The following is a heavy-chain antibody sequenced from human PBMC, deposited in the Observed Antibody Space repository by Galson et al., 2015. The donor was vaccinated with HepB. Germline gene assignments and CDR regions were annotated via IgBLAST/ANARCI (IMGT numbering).Heavy chain of an antibody. J-gene: IGHJ4*02. D-gene: IGHD2/OR15-2a*01. CDR2: ISYDGNNK. CDR3: AREVLLGGYYFDY. Sequence: SLRLSCAAFGFTFNRFAMHWVRQAPDKGLEWVAVISYDGNNKYYADSVKGRFTISRDNSRNTLYLQMNSLRGEDTAVYYCAREVLLGGYYFDYWGQGTLVTVSS. CDR1: GFTFNRFA. V-gene: IGHV3-30-3*01.